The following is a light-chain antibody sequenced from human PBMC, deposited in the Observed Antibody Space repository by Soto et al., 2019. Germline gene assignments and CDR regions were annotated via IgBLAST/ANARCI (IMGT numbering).Light chain of an antibody. CDR3: QQYGSSPIK. CDR1: QSVSSSTY. Sequence: EIVLTQSPGTLSLSPGERATLSCRASQSVSSSTYLAWYQQKAGQAPRLLIYDASSRATGIPDRFSGSGSRTDLTLTISRLEPEDFAVYYCQQYGSSPIKFGQGTRLEI. V-gene: IGKV3-20*01. J-gene: IGKJ5*01. CDR2: DAS.